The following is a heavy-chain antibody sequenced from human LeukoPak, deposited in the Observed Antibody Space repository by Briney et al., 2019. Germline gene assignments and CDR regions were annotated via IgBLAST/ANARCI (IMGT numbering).Heavy chain of an antibody. CDR1: GYTFTDYY. CDR3: ARSSYDYVWGTGYAFDI. J-gene: IGHJ3*02. D-gene: IGHD3-16*01. V-gene: IGHV1-2*06. CDR2: INPNSGGT. Sequence: ASVKVSCKASGYTFTDYYMHCVRQAPGQGLEWMGRINPNSGGTNYAQTFQGRVTMTRGTSISTAYMELSRLRSDDTAVYYCARSSYDYVWGTGYAFDIWGQGTMVTVSS.